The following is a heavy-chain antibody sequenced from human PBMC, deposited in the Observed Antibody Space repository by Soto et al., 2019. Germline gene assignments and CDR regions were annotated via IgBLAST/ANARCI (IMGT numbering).Heavy chain of an antibody. CDR1: GYTFTHYY. CDR3: ATSVNSAMAFDY. CDR2: INPNGGST. Sequence: QVQLVQSGAEVKKPGASVKVSCKASGYTFTHYYIHWVRQAPGQGLEWMGIINPNGGSTTYAQKFRAGFTMTRDTSTSTVYMELSSLRSEDSAVDYGATSVNSAMAFDYWGQGTLVTVSS. V-gene: IGHV1-46*01. J-gene: IGHJ4*02. D-gene: IGHD5-18*01.